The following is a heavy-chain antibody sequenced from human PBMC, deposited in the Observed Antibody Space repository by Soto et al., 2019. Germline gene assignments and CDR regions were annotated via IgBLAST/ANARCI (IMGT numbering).Heavy chain of an antibody. Sequence: EVQLVESGGGLVQPGGSLRLSCSASGFTFSCYGMQWVRQATGKGLEWVLAIGTSGGTYYPGSVKGRFPISRENAKNSLYLKMNSLRAGDTAVYCGARGSGSGRGMDVWGQGTTVTVSS. CDR3: ARGSGSGRGMDV. V-gene: IGHV3-13*04. CDR1: GFTFSCYG. D-gene: IGHD3-10*01. J-gene: IGHJ6*02. CDR2: IGTSGGT.